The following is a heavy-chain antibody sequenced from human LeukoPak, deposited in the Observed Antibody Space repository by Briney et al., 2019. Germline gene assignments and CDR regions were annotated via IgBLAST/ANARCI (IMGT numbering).Heavy chain of an antibody. D-gene: IGHD2-15*01. J-gene: IGHJ4*02. CDR1: GYTLTELS. V-gene: IGHV1-24*01. CDR2: FDPEDGET. Sequence: ASVKVSCKVSGYTLTELSMHWVRQAPGKGREWMGGFDPEDGETIYAQKFQGRVTMTEDTSTDTAYMELSSLRSEDTAVYYCATPLYCSGGSCYLFDYWGRGTLVTVSS. CDR3: ATPLYCSGGSCYLFDY.